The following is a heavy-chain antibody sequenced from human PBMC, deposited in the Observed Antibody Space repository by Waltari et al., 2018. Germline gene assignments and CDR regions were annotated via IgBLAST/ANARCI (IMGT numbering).Heavy chain of an antibody. CDR2: IIGSGGST. D-gene: IGHD6-19*01. Sequence: EVQLLESGGGLVQPGGSLRLSCAASGFTFSSYAMSWVRQAPGKGLEWVAAIIGSGGSTYDADSVKGRFTISRDNAKNTLYLQMNSLRAEDTAVYYCAKATIAVAGSRGAFDYWGQGTLVTVSS. CDR3: AKATIAVAGSRGAFDY. V-gene: IGHV3-23*01. J-gene: IGHJ4*02. CDR1: GFTFSSYA.